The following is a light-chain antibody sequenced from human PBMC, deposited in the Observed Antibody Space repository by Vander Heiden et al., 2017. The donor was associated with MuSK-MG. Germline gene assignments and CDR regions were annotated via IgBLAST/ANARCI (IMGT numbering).Light chain of an antibody. CDR3: QQDNNWPLT. CDR2: GAS. Sequence: PATLSVSPGERGTLSCRASQSVSTSVAWYQQKPGQAPRLLIYGASTRATDIPARFSGSGSGTDFTLTISSLQSEDFAVYYCQQDNNWPLTFGGGTTVEIK. CDR1: QSVSTS. J-gene: IGKJ4*01. V-gene: IGKV3-15*01.